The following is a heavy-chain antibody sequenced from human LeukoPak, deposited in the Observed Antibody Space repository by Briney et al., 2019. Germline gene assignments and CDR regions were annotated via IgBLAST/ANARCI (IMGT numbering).Heavy chain of an antibody. CDR2: VHISGST. D-gene: IGHD5-12*01. Sequence: PSETLSLTCTVSGASISGYYWSWIRQPAGKGLELIGRVHISGSTNYNPSLKSRVTMSVDTSKNQFSLKLNSVTAADTAMYYCARESGYSWFDPWGQGTLVTVSS. V-gene: IGHV4-4*07. CDR1: GASISGYY. J-gene: IGHJ5*02. CDR3: ARESGYSWFDP.